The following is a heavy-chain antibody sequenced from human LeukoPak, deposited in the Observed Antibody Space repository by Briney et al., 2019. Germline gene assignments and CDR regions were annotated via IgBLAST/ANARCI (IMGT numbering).Heavy chain of an antibody. CDR1: GGSISSSSYY. CDR3: ARASYYYDSSGHSTFYYFDY. CDR2: IYYSGST. D-gene: IGHD3-22*01. J-gene: IGHJ4*02. V-gene: IGHV4-39*07. Sequence: SETLSLTCTVSGGSISSSSYYWGWIRQPPGKGLEWIGTIYYSGSTYYNPSLKSRVTISVDTSKNQFSLKLSSVTAADTAVHYCARASYYYDSSGHSTFYYFDYWGQGILVTVSS.